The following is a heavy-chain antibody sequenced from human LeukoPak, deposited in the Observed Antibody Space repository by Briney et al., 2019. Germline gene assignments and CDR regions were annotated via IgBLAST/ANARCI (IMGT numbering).Heavy chain of an antibody. CDR2: MYYSGIT. CDR3: ERAYMTGGYYYFAY. Sequence: SGTLSLTCTVSGGSVSIGSYYWSWIRQPPGKVLEWIVYMYYSGITNYNPSRKSRVTITEKNANNQFSLKLSSVAAADTAVYLCERAYMTGGYYYFAYWGRG. V-gene: IGHV4-61*01. D-gene: IGHD3-22*01. J-gene: IGHJ4*02. CDR1: GGSVSIGSYY.